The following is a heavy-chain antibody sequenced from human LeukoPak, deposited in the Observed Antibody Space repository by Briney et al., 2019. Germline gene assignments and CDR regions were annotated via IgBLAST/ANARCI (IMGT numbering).Heavy chain of an antibody. CDR1: GFTFSNYW. D-gene: IGHD5-18*01. Sequence: GGYLRLSCAASGFTFSNYWMHWVRQAPGKGLVWVSRINSDGSSTTYADSVKGRFTISRDNAKNTLYLQMNSLRAEDTAVYYCARVDTAMDPFDYWGQGTQVTVSS. CDR2: INSDGSST. V-gene: IGHV3-74*01. J-gene: IGHJ4*02. CDR3: ARVDTAMDPFDY.